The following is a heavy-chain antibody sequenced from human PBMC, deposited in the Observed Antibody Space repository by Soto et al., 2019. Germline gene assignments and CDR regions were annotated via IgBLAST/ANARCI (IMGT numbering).Heavy chain of an antibody. CDR3: ARDFSMIVGTYDL. CDR2: INAGNGNT. CDR1: GYTFTSYA. D-gene: IGHD3-22*01. Sequence: ASVKVSCKASGYTFTSYAMHWVRQAPGQRLEWMGWINAGNGNTKYSQKFQGRVTITRDTSASTAYMELSSLRSEDTAVYYCARDFSMIVGTYDLWGQGTLVTVSS. V-gene: IGHV1-3*01. J-gene: IGHJ5*02.